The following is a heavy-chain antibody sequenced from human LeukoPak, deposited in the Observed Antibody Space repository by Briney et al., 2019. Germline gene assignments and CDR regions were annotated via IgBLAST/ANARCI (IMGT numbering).Heavy chain of an antibody. V-gene: IGHV3-30*04. J-gene: IGHJ4*02. CDR3: ARDLKGPVTGY. Sequence: GGSLRLSCAASGFTFSSYAMHWVRQAPGKGLEWVAVISYDGSNKYYADSVKGRFTISRDNSKNTLYLQMNSLRAEDTAVYYCARDLKGPVTGYWGQGTLVTVSS. CDR1: GFTFSSYA. CDR2: ISYDGSNK. D-gene: IGHD2/OR15-2a*01.